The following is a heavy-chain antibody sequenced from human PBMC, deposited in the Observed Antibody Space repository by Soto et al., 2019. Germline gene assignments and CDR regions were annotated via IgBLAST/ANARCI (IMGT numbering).Heavy chain of an antibody. CDR2: IIPILGTA. Sequence: QVILAQSGAEVKKPGSSVKVSCKVSGGSFSSFSINWVRQAPGQRFEWMGGIIPILGTANFTQKFQDRVTFTADESTATAYMTLSSLTSEDTAFYYCTSSDSNGYYPQNHYWGPGTQVTVSS. CDR3: TSSDSNGYYPQNHY. J-gene: IGHJ4*02. CDR1: GGSFSSFS. V-gene: IGHV1-69*01. D-gene: IGHD3-22*01.